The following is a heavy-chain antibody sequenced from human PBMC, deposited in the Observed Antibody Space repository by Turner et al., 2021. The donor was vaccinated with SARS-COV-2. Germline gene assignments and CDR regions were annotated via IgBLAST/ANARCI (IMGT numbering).Heavy chain of an antibody. J-gene: IGHJ6*02. Sequence: QLQLQESGPGLVKPAETTSLTCTVSGDSVSSSTNYWGWIRQPPGKGLEWIATIYYSGSTYYNASLKSRVIVSLDTSKNQVSLKLTSVTAADTAVYYCARVEASWGKRGMDVWGQGTTVTVSS. CDR1: GDSVSSSTNY. D-gene: IGHD3-16*01. V-gene: IGHV4-39*01. CDR2: IYYSGST. CDR3: ARVEASWGKRGMDV.